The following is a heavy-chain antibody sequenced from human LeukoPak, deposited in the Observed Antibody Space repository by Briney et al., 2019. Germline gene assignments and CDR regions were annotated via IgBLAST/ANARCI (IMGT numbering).Heavy chain of an antibody. J-gene: IGHJ4*02. CDR1: GGSISSYY. CDR3: ARDGYYYDSSGYYKGAFDY. CDR2: IYYSGST. D-gene: IGHD3-22*01. Sequence: KPSETLSLTCTVSGGSISSYYWSWIRQPPGKGLEWIGYIYYSGSTNYNPSLKSRVTISVDTSKNQFSLKLSSVTAADTAVYYCARDGYYYDSSGYYKGAFDYWGQGTLVTVSS. V-gene: IGHV4-59*01.